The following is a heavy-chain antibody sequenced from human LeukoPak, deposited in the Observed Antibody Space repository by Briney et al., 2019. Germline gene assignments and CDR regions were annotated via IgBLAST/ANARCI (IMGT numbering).Heavy chain of an antibody. CDR1: GDSISTYY. CDR3: ARHGPVGSSWTYYFDY. Sequence: PSETLSLTCTVSGDSISTYYWSWIRQPPGKGLEWIGSIYYSGSTYYNPSLKSRVTISVDTSKNQFSLKLSSVTAADTAVYYCARHGPVGSSWTYYFDYWGQGTLVTVSS. V-gene: IGHV4-39*01. CDR2: IYYSGST. J-gene: IGHJ4*02. D-gene: IGHD6-13*01.